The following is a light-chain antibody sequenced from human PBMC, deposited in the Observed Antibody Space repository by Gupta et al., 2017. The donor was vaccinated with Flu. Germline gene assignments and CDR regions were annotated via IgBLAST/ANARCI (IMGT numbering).Light chain of an antibody. J-gene: IGKJ4*01. CDR1: QSVSSSY. CDR2: GAS. V-gene: IGKV3-20*01. CDR3: QQYCSSPT. Sequence: EIVLTQSPGTMSLSPGERATLSCRASQSVSSSYLAGYQQKPGQAPMLLIYGASSSATGIPDRFSGSGSGTDFTLTISTLEPEDFAVYYCQQYCSSPTFGGGTKVEIK.